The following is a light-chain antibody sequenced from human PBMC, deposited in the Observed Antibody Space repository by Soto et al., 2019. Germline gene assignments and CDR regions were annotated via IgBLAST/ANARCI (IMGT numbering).Light chain of an antibody. CDR3: QQYHTLPIT. J-gene: IGKJ4*01. Sequence: ETVMTHSPSTLSVAPGERVTFSCRASQGVSRKLAWYQHKPGQAPRLLISGASTGATGIPARFSGSGSGTEFTLTISSLQSEDCAIYYCQQYHTLPITFGGGTKVDIK. CDR2: GAS. V-gene: IGKV3-15*01. CDR1: QGVSRK.